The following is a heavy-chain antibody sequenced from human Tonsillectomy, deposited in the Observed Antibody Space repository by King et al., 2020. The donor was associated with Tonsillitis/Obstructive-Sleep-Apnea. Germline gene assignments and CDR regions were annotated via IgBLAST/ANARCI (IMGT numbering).Heavy chain of an antibody. CDR2: ISYDGSNK. CDR1: GFTFSSYG. CDR3: AKDKYCSSTSCYHFQH. D-gene: IGHD2-2*01. V-gene: IGHV3-30*18. J-gene: IGHJ1*01. Sequence: VQLVESGGGVVQPGRSPRLSCAASGFTFSSYGMHWVRQAPGKGLEWVAVISYDGSNKYYADSVKGRFTISRDNSKNTLYLQMNSLRAEDTAVYYCAKDKYCSSTSCYHFQHWGQGTLVTVSS.